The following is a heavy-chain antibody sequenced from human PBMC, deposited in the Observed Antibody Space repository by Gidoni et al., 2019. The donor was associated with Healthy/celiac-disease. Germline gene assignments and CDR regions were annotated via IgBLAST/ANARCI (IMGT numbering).Heavy chain of an antibody. CDR3: ATGLRPVWESDRNYYYYYGMDV. Sequence: QVQLVQSGAEVKKTGASVKVPCKVSGYTLTELSMHRVRQAPGKGLEWMGGLDPEDGETTYAQKFQGRVTMTEDTSTDTAYMELSSLRSEDTAVYYCATGLRPVWESDRNYYYYYGMDVWGQGTTVTVSS. CDR2: LDPEDGET. V-gene: IGHV1-24*01. CDR1: GYTLTELS. D-gene: IGHD1-26*01. J-gene: IGHJ6*02.